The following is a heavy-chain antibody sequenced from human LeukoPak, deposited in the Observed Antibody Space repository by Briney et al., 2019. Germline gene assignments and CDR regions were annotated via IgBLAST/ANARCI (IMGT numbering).Heavy chain of an antibody. V-gene: IGHV4-39*07. CDR3: ARAPYGSATNNYYMDV. CDR2: ISYSGTP. CDR1: GSSISSTSYY. J-gene: IGHJ6*03. D-gene: IGHD3-10*01. Sequence: SETLSLTCSVSGSSISSTSYYWGWIRQPPGKGLEWIGSISYSGTPYYNPSLKSRVTISVDTSKNQFSLHLSSVTAADTAVYYCARAPYGSATNNYYMDVWGKGTTVTVSS.